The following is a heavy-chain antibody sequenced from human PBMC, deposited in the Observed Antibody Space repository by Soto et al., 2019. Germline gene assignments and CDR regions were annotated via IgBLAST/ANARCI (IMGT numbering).Heavy chain of an antibody. J-gene: IGHJ5*02. V-gene: IGHV4-30-4*01. Sequence: SETLSLTCTLSGGSISSGDNYWSWIRQPPGKGLEWIGYIYYSGSTYYNPSLKSRITISVDTSKTQFSLKLSSVTAADTAVYYCARVRYGGSNRFDPWGQGTLVTVSS. D-gene: IGHD4-17*01. CDR2: IYYSGST. CDR3: ARVRYGGSNRFDP. CDR1: GGSISSGDNY.